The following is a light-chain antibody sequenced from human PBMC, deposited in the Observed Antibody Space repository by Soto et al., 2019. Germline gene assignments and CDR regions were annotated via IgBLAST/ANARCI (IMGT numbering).Light chain of an antibody. CDR3: QQYKSYSPT. Sequence: DIQMTQSPSTLSASVGDRVTITCRASQSISSWLAWYQQKPGKAPKLLIYDASSLESGVPSRFSGSGSGTEFTPTIASLQPDDFEPYDGQQYKSYSPTFGQGTKVKIK. J-gene: IGKJ1*01. V-gene: IGKV1-5*01. CDR1: QSISSW. CDR2: DAS.